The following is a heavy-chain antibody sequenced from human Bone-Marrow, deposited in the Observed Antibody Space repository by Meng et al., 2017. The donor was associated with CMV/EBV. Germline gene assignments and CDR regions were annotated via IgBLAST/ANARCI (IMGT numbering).Heavy chain of an antibody. Sequence: ASVKVSCKASGYTFTGYYMHWVRQAPGQGLEWMGWINPNSGGTNYAQKFQGRVTMTRDTSISTAYMELSRLRSDDTAVYYCAREEGVSSSSADPFDYWGQGPLVTVSS. J-gene: IGHJ4*02. CDR1: GYTFTGYY. V-gene: IGHV1-2*02. CDR2: INPNSGGT. CDR3: AREEGVSSSSADPFDY. D-gene: IGHD6-6*01.